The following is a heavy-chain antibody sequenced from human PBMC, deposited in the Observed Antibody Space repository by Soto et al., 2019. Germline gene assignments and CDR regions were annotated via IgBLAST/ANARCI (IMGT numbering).Heavy chain of an antibody. J-gene: IGHJ6*02. CDR3: AGWAGSRFLEWLPHDYGMDV. D-gene: IGHD3-3*01. Sequence: QVQLQESGPGLVKPSQTLSLTCTVSGGSISSGGYYWSWIRQHPGKGLEWIGYIYYSGSTYYNPSLKRRVTISVDTSKNQFSMKLSSVTAADTAVYYCAGWAGSRFLEWLPHDYGMDVWGQGTTVTVSS. CDR2: IYYSGST. V-gene: IGHV4-31*03. CDR1: GGSISSGGYY.